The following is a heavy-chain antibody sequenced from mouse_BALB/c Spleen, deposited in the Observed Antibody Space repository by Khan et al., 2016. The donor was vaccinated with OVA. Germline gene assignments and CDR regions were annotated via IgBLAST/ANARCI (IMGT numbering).Heavy chain of an antibody. CDR3: ARRGYDYGRGALFAY. Sequence: QMQLEESGPGLVQPSQSLSITCTVSGFSLDKYSVHWIRQSPGKGLEWLGVIWSAGSTDYNAAFISRLTITKDNSRSQVFFKVNSLQPNDTAIYYCARRGYDYGRGALFAYWGQGTLVTVSA. J-gene: IGHJ3*01. CDR2: IWSAGST. V-gene: IGHV2-2*02. CDR1: GFSLDKYS. D-gene: IGHD2-4*01.